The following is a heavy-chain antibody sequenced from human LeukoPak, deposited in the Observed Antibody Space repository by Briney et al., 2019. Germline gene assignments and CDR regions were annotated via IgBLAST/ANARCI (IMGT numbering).Heavy chain of an antibody. Sequence: GGSLRLSCAASGFTFSSYGMHWVRQAPGKGLEWVAFIRYDGSNKYYADSVKGRFTISRDNSKNTLYLQMNSLRAEDTAVYYCAKDLRSNYYYYMDVWGKGTTVTISS. CDR3: AKDLRSNYYYYMDV. V-gene: IGHV3-30*02. J-gene: IGHJ6*03. D-gene: IGHD4-17*01. CDR1: GFTFSSYG. CDR2: IRYDGSNK.